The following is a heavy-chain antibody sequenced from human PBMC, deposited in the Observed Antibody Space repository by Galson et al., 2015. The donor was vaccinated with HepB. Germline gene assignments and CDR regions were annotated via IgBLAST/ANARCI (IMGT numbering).Heavy chain of an antibody. CDR1: GGSVSSGSYY. V-gene: IGHV4-61*01. J-gene: IGHJ4*02. Sequence: ETLSLTCTVSGGSVSSGSYYWSWIRQPPGKGLEWIGYIYYSGSTNYNPSLKSRVTISVDTSKNQFSLKLSSVTAADTSVYYCASCIAARRFDYWGQGTLVTVSS. CDR2: IYYSGST. CDR3: ASCIAARRFDY. D-gene: IGHD6-6*01.